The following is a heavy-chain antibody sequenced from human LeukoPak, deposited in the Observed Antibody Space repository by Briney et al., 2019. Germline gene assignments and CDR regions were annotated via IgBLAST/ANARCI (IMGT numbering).Heavy chain of an antibody. CDR1: GFTFDDYG. J-gene: IGHJ4*02. V-gene: IGHV3-20*04. Sequence: GGSLRLSCAASGFTFDDYGMSWVRQAPGKGLEWVSGINWNGGSTGYADSVKGRFTIPRDNAKNSLYLQMNSLRAEDTALYYCARDRGYYYDSSGDGYFDYWGQGTLVTVSS. CDR3: ARDRGYYYDSSGDGYFDY. D-gene: IGHD3-22*01. CDR2: INWNGGST.